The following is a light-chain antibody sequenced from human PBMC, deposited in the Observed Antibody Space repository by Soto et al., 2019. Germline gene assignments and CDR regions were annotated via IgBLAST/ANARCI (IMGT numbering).Light chain of an antibody. V-gene: IGKV3-20*01. Sequence: EIVLTQSPGTLSLSPGERATLSCRASQSVSSSYLACYQQKPGQAPRLLIHGASSRATGIPDRFSGSGSGADFALSISKREPEGVAGDYCQHYGSSAGSFGQGTKVEIK. J-gene: IGKJ1*01. CDR2: GAS. CDR1: QSVSSSY. CDR3: QHYGSSAGS.